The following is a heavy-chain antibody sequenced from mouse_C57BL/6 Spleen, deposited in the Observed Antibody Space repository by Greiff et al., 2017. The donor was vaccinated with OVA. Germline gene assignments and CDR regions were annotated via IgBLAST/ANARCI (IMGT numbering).Heavy chain of an antibody. V-gene: IGHV1-26*01. CDR1: GYTFTDYY. Sequence: QLQQSGPELVKPGASVKISCKASGYTFTDYYMNWVKQSHGKSLEWIGDINPNNGGTSYNQKFKGKATLTVDKSSSTAYMELRSLTSEDSAVYYCAELSFAYWGQGTLVTVSA. D-gene: IGHD4-1*01. CDR3: AELSFAY. J-gene: IGHJ3*01. CDR2: INPNNGGT.